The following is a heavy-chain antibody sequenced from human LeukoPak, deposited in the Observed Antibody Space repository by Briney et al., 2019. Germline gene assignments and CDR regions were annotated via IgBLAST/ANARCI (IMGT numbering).Heavy chain of an antibody. D-gene: IGHD3-16*01. Sequence: GGSLRLSCAASGITVSSKYMSWVRQAPGKGLEWVSVMQSGGSTYYADSVKGRFTISRDNSKNTLYLQMNSLRVEDTAVYYCAREGGAGWYFDLWGRGTLVTVSS. CDR3: AREGGAGWYFDL. CDR2: MQSGGST. CDR1: GITVSSKY. J-gene: IGHJ2*01. V-gene: IGHV3-53*01.